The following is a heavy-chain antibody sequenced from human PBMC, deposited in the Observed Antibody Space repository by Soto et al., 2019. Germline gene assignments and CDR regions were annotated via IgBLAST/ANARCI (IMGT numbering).Heavy chain of an antibody. CDR1: GFSFNNHA. J-gene: IGHJ3*01. CDR2: ISGSGSTT. Sequence: GGSLRLSCAASGFSFNNHAMTWVRQAPGKGLEWVSGISGSGSTTHYADSVKGRFTISRDNSKDTLYLQMNSLRADDTAVYFCAKDRLMLTMVVVGAFDFWGLGTMVTVSS. D-gene: IGHD3-22*01. CDR3: AKDRLMLTMVVVGAFDF. V-gene: IGHV3-23*01.